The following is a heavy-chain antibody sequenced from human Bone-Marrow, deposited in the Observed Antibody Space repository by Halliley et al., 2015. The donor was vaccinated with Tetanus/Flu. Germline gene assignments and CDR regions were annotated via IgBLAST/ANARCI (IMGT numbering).Heavy chain of an antibody. V-gene: IGHV4-30-2*01. CDR1: GGSISSGSS. CDR2: IYDCGTT. CDR3: ASRRGILSPSEWQPPAS. D-gene: IGHD2-15*01. J-gene: IGHJ5*02. Sequence: TLSLTCTVSGGSISSGSSWSWTRQPPGKGLEWIGYIYDCGTTFYNPSLMSRVTILIDKSRNQFSLMLTSVTAADTAFYFCASRRGILSPSEWQPPASWGQGTLVTVSS.